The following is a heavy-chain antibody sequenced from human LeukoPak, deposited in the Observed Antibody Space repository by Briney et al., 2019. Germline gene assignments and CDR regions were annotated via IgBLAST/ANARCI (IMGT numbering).Heavy chain of an antibody. J-gene: IGHJ4*02. CDR3: ARVVRGSGSYLDY. Sequence: GGSLRLSCEASGFTFNSYSFSWVRRAPGKGLEWLSYIRYGGSTIYYADSVKGRFTISRDSAKNSLYLQMNSLRDEDTAVYYCARVVRGSGSYLDYWGRGTLVTVSS. V-gene: IGHV3-48*02. CDR1: GFTFNSYS. CDR2: IRYGGSTI. D-gene: IGHD3-10*01.